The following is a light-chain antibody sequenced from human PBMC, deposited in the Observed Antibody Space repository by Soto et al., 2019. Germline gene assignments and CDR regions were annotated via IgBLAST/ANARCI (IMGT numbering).Light chain of an antibody. J-gene: IGLJ1*01. V-gene: IGLV1-40*01. CDR1: SSNIGAGYD. CDR2: GNS. Sequence: QSVLTQPPSVSGAPGQRVTISCTGSSSNIGAGYDVHWYQQLPGTAPKLLIYGNSNRPSGVPDRFSGSKSGTSASLAITGPQVGDEADYSCRSLDSGLGGRMVFGTGTKVPVL. CDR3: RSLDSGLGGRMV.